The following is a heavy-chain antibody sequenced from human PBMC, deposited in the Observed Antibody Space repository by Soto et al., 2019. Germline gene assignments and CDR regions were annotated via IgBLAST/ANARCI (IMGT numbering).Heavy chain of an antibody. CDR1: GDSISSSGFS. CDR2: LHYSGST. J-gene: IGHJ4*02. V-gene: IGHV4-39*01. Sequence: PSETLSLTCTVSGDSISSSGFSWGWIRQPPGKGLEWIGSLHYSGSTHYNPSLRSRGTISVDTSKNQFSLKLSSVTAADTAVYYCARHPIHVEVMVYATHYFDYWGRGTLVTVSS. CDR3: ARHPIHVEVMVYATHYFDY. D-gene: IGHD2-8*01.